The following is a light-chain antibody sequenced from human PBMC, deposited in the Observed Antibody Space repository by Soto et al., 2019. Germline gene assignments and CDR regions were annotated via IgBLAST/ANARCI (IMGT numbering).Light chain of an antibody. CDR2: GVS. J-gene: IGKJ1*01. CDR3: QQSYSSPWT. V-gene: IGKV1-39*01. Sequence: DIQMTQSPSSLSASIEYRVTLTFRASQSVRTYLNWYQQKPGKAPNLLIYGVSTLHSGVPSRFSGSGSGTDFTLTISSLHPEDFATYYCQQSYSSPWTFGPGTKVDIK. CDR1: QSVRTY.